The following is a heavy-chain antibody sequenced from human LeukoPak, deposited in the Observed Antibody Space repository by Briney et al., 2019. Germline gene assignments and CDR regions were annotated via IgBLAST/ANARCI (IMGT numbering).Heavy chain of an antibody. CDR3: ARHRGSSGWYD. Sequence: PGGSLRLSCAASGLTFSNYGMHWVRQAPGKGLEWVAYILYDGSNEYYADSVKGRFTISRDNSKNTLSLQMNSLRAEDTAVYYCARHRGSSGWYDWGQGTLVTVSS. D-gene: IGHD6-19*01. CDR1: GLTFSNYG. J-gene: IGHJ4*02. CDR2: ILYDGSNE. V-gene: IGHV3-30*02.